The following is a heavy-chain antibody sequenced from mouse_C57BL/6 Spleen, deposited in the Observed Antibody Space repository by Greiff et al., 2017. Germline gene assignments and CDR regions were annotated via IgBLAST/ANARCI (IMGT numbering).Heavy chain of an antibody. V-gene: IGHV5-4*03. Sequence: EVKLMESGGGLVKPGGSLKLSCAASGFTFSSYAMSWVRQTPEKRLEWVATISDGGSYTYYPDNVKGRFTISRDNAKNNLYLQMSHLKSEDTAMYYCARRYDYDGFAYWGQGTLVTVSA. CDR3: ARRYDYDGFAY. J-gene: IGHJ3*01. CDR2: ISDGGSYT. CDR1: GFTFSSYA. D-gene: IGHD2-4*01.